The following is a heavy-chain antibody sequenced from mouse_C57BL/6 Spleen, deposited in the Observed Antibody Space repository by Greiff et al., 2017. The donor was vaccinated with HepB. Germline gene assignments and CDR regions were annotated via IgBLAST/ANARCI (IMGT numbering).Heavy chain of an antibody. V-gene: IGHV1-9*01. J-gene: IGHJ2*01. CDR2: IFPGSGST. Sequence: QVQLQQSGAELMKPGASVKLSCKATGYTFTGYWIEWVKQRPGHGLEWIGEIFPGSGSTNYNEKFTGKATFTADTSYNTAYMQLSSLTTEDSAIYYCARGGITTVVAPYCFDYWGQGTTLTVSS. CDR3: ARGGITTVVAPYCFDY. CDR1: GYTFTGYW. D-gene: IGHD1-1*01.